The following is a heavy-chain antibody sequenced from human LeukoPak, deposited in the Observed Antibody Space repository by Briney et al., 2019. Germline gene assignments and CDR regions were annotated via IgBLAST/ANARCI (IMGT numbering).Heavy chain of an antibody. V-gene: IGHV1-2*02. CDR3: TREPPDSYRFDH. Sequence: GASVKVSCKTSGYTFTGYYMHWVRQAPGQGLEWMGWINPNSGGTKYAQKFQGRVTMTRDTSTSTVYMELSSLRSEDTAIYYCTREPPDSYRFDHWGQGTLATVSS. J-gene: IGHJ4*02. CDR2: INPNSGGT. D-gene: IGHD3-16*02. CDR1: GYTFTGYY.